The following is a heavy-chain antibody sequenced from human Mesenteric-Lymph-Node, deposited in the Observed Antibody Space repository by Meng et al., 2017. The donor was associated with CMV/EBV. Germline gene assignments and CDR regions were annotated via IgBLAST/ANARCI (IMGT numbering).Heavy chain of an antibody. Sequence: GESLKISCAVSGFTFSNFGMHWVRQAPGKGLEWVAFISDDGSNKNYTDSVKGRFTMARDNSKNTLYLQMNSLRAEDTAVYYCAKASIRYSYGYFDYWGQGTLVTVSS. CDR3: AKASIRYSYGYFDY. CDR1: GFTFSNFG. J-gene: IGHJ4*02. D-gene: IGHD5-18*01. V-gene: IGHV3-30-3*01. CDR2: ISDDGSNK.